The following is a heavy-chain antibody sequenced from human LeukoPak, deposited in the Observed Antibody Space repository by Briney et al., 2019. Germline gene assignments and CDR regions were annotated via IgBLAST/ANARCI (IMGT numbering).Heavy chain of an antibody. CDR1: GFTFSNYW. Sequence: GGSLRLSCAASGFTFSNYWMSWVRQAPGKGLEWVASINQDGSEKHYVDSVKGRFAISRDNAQNSLSLQINSLRAEDTAVYYCARSYRGPSAFDIWGQGTMVSVSS. CDR2: INQDGSEK. D-gene: IGHD3-10*01. J-gene: IGHJ3*02. V-gene: IGHV3-7*01. CDR3: ARSYRGPSAFDI.